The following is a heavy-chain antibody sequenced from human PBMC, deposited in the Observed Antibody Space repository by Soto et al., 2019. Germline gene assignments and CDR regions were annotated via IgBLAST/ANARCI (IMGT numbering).Heavy chain of an antibody. CDR1: GFTFSSYG. D-gene: IGHD3-10*01. V-gene: IGHV3-33*01. CDR3: ARVYYYGSGSYRRYYYYGMDV. Sequence: QVQLVESGGGVVQPGRSLRLSCAASGFTFSSYGMHWVRQAPGKGPEWVAVIWYDGSNKYYADSVKGRFTISRDNSKNTLYLQMNSLRAEDTAVYYCARVYYYGSGSYRRYYYYGMDVWGQGTTVTVSS. CDR2: IWYDGSNK. J-gene: IGHJ6*02.